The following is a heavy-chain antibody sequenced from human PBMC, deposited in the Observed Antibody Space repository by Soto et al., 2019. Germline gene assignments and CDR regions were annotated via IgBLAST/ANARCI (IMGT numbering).Heavy chain of an antibody. Sequence: GGSVRLSXEASGFTFSGFDMHWVRQPTGKGLEWVSSIGTAGDTYYAVSVKGRFTISRDNAKNSLSLQMNSLRAGDMAVYFCAKSQEIGTHFFDSWGQGTQVTV. CDR2: IGTAGDT. CDR3: AKSQEIGTHFFDS. J-gene: IGHJ4*02. D-gene: IGHD6-13*01. V-gene: IGHV3-13*01. CDR1: GFTFSGFD.